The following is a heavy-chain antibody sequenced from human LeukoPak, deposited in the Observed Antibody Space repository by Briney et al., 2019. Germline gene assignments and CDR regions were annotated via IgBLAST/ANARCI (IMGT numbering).Heavy chain of an antibody. CDR3: AREIPAARGYYYYYMDV. D-gene: IGHD2-2*01. CDR1: GGSISSGGYY. Sequence: PSQTLSLTCTVSGGSISSGGYYWSWIRQPAGKGLEWIGRIYTSGSTNYNPSLKSRVTMSVDTSKNQFSLKLSSVTAADTAVYYCAREIPAARGYYYYYMDVWGKGTTVTVSS. J-gene: IGHJ6*03. V-gene: IGHV4-61*02. CDR2: IYTSGST.